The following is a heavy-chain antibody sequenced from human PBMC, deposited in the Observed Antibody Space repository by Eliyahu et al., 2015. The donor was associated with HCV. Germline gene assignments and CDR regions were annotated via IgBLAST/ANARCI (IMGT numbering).Heavy chain of an antibody. J-gene: IGHJ6*03. V-gene: IGHV1-2*02. D-gene: IGHD2-2*01. CDR3: ARGDCSSTSCYLTAYMDV. CDR1: GYTFTGYY. CDR2: INPNSGGT. Sequence: QVQLVQSGAEVKKPGASVKVSCKASGYTFTGYYMHWVRQAPGQGLEWMGWINPNSGGTNYAQKFQGRVTMTRDTSISTAYMELSRLRSDDTAVYYCARGDCSSTSCYLTAYMDVWGKGTTVTVSS.